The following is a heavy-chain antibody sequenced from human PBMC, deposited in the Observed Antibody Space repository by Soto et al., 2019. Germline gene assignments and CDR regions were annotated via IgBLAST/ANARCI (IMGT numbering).Heavy chain of an antibody. D-gene: IGHD5-18*01. CDR2: IYYSGTT. V-gene: IGHV4-39*02. CDR3: ARADTAMVPPAY. CDR1: GGSISSRIFY. J-gene: IGHJ4*02. Sequence: SETLSLTCTVSGGSISSRIFYWGWVRQPPGKGLEWIGSIYYSGTTYYNPSLKSRVTISVDTSKSHLSLRLSSVTAADTAVYYCARADTAMVPPAYWGQGTLVTVSS.